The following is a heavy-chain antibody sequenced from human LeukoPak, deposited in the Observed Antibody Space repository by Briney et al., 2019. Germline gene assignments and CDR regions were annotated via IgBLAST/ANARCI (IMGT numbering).Heavy chain of an antibody. CDR1: GGSISTTNYY. CDR3: ARHSGLRSPFDP. D-gene: IGHD3-3*01. Sequence: SETLSLTCTVSGGSISTTNYYWGWIRQPPGRDLEWIGSIYSSGNTYYNPSLESRVTVSVDTSKNQLSLKLTSATAADTSVYYCARHSGLRSPFDPWGQGTLVTVSS. J-gene: IGHJ5*02. CDR2: IYSSGNT. V-gene: IGHV4-39*01.